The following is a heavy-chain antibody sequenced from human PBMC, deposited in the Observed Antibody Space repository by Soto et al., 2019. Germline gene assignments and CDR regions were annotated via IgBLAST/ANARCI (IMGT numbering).Heavy chain of an antibody. D-gene: IGHD3-3*01. CDR1: GGSISSYY. Sequence: SETLSLTCTVSGGSISSYYWSWIRQPPGKGLEWIGYIYYSGSTNYNPSLKSRVTISVDTSKNQFSLKLSSVTAADTAVYYCARGGDFWSSPTPYNDPWGQGTLVTVSS. J-gene: IGHJ5*02. CDR2: IYYSGST. CDR3: ARGGDFWSSPTPYNDP. V-gene: IGHV4-59*01.